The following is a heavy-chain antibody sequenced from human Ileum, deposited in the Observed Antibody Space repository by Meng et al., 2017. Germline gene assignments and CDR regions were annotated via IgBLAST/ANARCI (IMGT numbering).Heavy chain of an antibody. CDR2: IKHSGVT. J-gene: IGHJ4*02. CDR3: ALLLVVDSSTLDDY. CDR1: GGSFSDYY. V-gene: IGHV4-34*01. Sequence: VPLNQWGAGMLKPPETLSLPGAVYGGSFSDYYWIWIRQAPGKGLEWIGEIKHSGVTKYNPSLKSRVSISVNSSKNQLSLKVTSVTAADTAVYYCALLLVVDSSTLDDYWGQGTLVTVSS. D-gene: IGHD2-15*01.